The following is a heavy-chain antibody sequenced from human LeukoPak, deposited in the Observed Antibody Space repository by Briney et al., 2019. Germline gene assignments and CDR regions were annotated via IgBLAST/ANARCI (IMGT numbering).Heavy chain of an antibody. CDR2: MNPNSGNT. CDR3: ARGSITMVRGVRSDAFDI. J-gene: IGHJ3*02. Sequence: ASVKVSCKASGYTFTSYDINWVRQATGQGLEWMGWMNPNSGNTGYAQKFQGRVTMTRNTSIRTAYMELSSPRSEDTAVYYCARGSITMVRGVRSDAFDIWGQGTMVTVSS. CDR1: GYTFTSYD. V-gene: IGHV1-8*01. D-gene: IGHD3-10*01.